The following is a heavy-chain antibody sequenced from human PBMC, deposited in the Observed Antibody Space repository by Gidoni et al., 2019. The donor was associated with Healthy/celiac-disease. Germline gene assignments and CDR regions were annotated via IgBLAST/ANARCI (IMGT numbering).Heavy chain of an antibody. D-gene: IGHD6-13*01. CDR3: ARSAVLIAAAGSGAFDI. CDR1: GGSLSSSNW. J-gene: IGHJ3*02. V-gene: IGHV4-4*02. Sequence: VQLQESGPGLVKPSGTLSLTCAVSGGSLSSSNWWRWVRQPPGKGLEWIGEIYHSGSTNYNPSLKSRVTISVDKSKNQFSLKLSSVTAADTAVYYCARSAVLIAAAGSGAFDIWGQGTMVTVSS. CDR2: IYHSGST.